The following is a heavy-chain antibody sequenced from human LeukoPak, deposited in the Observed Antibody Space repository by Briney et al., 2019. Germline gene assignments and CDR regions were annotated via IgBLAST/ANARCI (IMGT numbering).Heavy chain of an antibody. V-gene: IGHV1-46*01. Sequence: VASVKVSCKASGYTFTSYYMHWVRQAPGQGLEWMGIINPSGGSTSYAQKFQGRVTMTRDTSTGTVYMELSSLRSEDTAVYYCARDGNDSSGYYPPYFDYWGQGTLVTVSS. CDR1: GYTFTSYY. J-gene: IGHJ4*02. CDR2: INPSGGST. D-gene: IGHD3-22*01. CDR3: ARDGNDSSGYYPPYFDY.